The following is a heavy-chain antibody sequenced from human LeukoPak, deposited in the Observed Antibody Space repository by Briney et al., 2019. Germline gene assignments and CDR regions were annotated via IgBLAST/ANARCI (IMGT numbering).Heavy chain of an antibody. V-gene: IGHV3-33*01. J-gene: IGHJ5*02. Sequence: GGSLRLSCAASGFTFSSYGMHWVRQAPGKGLEWVAVMWYDGSNKYYADSVKGRFTISRDNFKNTLYLQMNSLRAEDTAVYYCARDRSPSTYYDYVWGSSAMPGNWFDPWGQGTLVTVSS. CDR2: MWYDGSNK. CDR1: GFTFSSYG. D-gene: IGHD3-16*01. CDR3: ARDRSPSTYYDYVWGSSAMPGNWFDP.